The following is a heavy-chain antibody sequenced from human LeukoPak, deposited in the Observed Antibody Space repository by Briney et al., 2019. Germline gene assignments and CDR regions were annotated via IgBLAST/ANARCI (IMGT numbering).Heavy chain of an antibody. D-gene: IGHD2-15*01. V-gene: IGHV4-38-2*02. Sequence: SETLSLTCTVSGGSISSYYWGWIRQPPGKGLEWIGSIYHSGSTYYNPSLKSRVTISVDTSKNQFSLKLSSVTAADTAVYYCARGGCSGGSCYFDYWGQGTLVTVTS. J-gene: IGHJ4*02. CDR3: ARGGCSGGSCYFDY. CDR2: IYHSGST. CDR1: GGSISSYY.